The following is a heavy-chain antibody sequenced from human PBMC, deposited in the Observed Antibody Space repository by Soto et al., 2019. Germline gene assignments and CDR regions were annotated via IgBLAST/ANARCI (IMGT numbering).Heavy chain of an antibody. CDR1: GDSISSSKW. D-gene: IGHD4-17*01. V-gene: IGHV4-4*02. J-gene: IGHJ4*02. Sequence: SETLSLTCAVSGDSISSSKWWSWVRQPPGKGLEWIGEIYHSGSTNYNPSLKNRVIISVDRSKNQFSLKLSSVTAADTAVYYCARTTVTTFFDYWGQGTLVTVSS. CDR2: IYHSGST. CDR3: ARTTVTTFFDY.